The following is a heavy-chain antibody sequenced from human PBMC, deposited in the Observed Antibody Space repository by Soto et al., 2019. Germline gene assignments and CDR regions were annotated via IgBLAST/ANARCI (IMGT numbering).Heavy chain of an antibody. CDR1: GYTFTSYG. J-gene: IGHJ4*02. CDR3: ARDTLFYGSGSYDNHFDY. Sequence: QVQLVQSGAEVKKPGASVKVSCKASGYTFTSYGISWVRQAPGQGLEWMGWISAYNGNTNYAQKLQGRVTMTTDTPTSTAYMELTGLRSDDTAVYYWARDTLFYGSGSYDNHFDYWGQGTLVTVSS. V-gene: IGHV1-18*04. D-gene: IGHD3-10*01. CDR2: ISAYNGNT.